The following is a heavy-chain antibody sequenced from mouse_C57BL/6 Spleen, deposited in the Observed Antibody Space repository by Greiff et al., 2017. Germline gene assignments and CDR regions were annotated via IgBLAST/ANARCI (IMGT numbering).Heavy chain of an antibody. V-gene: IGHV1-9*01. CDR1: GYTFTGYC. D-gene: IGHD2-10*02. Sequence: VQLVQSGAELMKPGASVKFSCKASGYTFTGYCIEWVKQRPGHGLEWIGGIFPGSGSTNYNEKFKGKATFTADTSSNTAYMQLSSLTTEDSAIYYCARSYGTDAMDYWGQGTSVTVSS. CDR2: IFPGSGST. CDR3: ARSYGTDAMDY. J-gene: IGHJ4*01.